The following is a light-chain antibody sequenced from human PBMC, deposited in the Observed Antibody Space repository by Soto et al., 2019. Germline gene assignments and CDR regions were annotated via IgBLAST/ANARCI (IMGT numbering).Light chain of an antibody. CDR3: CSYTGSSLPV. J-gene: IGLJ2*01. CDR2: EVS. CDR1: SSDVGSYNL. V-gene: IGLV2-23*02. Sequence: QSVLTQPASVSGSPGQSITISCTGTSSDVGSYNLVSWYQHHPGKAPKLITYEVSKRPSGVSNRFSGSKSGNTASLTISGLQAEDESDYYCCSYTGSSLPVFGGGTKVTVL.